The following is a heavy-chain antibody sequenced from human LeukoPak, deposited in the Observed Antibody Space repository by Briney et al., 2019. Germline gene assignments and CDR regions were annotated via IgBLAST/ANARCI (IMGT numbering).Heavy chain of an antibody. Sequence: PSETLSLTCTVSGGSISSYYWSWIRQPPGKGLEWIGYIYYSGSTNYNPSLKSRVTISVDTSKNQFSLKLSSVTAADTAVYYCARERIPVAGTVRSSYYYYYMDVWGKGTTVTVSS. CDR3: ARERIPVAGTVRSSYYYYYMDV. CDR1: GGSISSYY. V-gene: IGHV4-59*01. J-gene: IGHJ6*03. D-gene: IGHD6-19*01. CDR2: IYYSGST.